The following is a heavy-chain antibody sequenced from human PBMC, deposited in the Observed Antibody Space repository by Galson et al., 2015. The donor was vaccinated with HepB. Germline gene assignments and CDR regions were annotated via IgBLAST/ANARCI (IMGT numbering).Heavy chain of an antibody. V-gene: IGHV1-3*01. CDR2: INVGNGNT. CDR1: GYTFTMYV. J-gene: IGHJ4*02. CDR3: ARSGRFGIAAADHGLY. D-gene: IGHD6-13*01. Sequence: SVKVSCKASGYTFTMYVMPWVRQAPGQRPEWMGWINVGNGNTKYSQKFQGRVTITRDTSARTAYMELGSLKSEDTAVYYCARSGRFGIAAADHGLYWGQGTLVTVTS.